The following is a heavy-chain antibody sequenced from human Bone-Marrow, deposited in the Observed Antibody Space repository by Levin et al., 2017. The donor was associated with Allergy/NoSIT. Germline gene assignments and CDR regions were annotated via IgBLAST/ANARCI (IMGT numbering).Heavy chain of an antibody. D-gene: IGHD6-19*01. V-gene: IGHV1-2*02. CDR2: INPNSGDT. CDR1: GYTFTDYF. Sequence: ASVKVSCKASGYTFTDYFIHWVRLAPGQGLEWMGWINPNSGDTDSSQNFQGTVTMTRDTSISTAYMEVTSLTSNDTALYYCARISSAAFDRWGQGTVVTVSS. CDR3: ARISSAAFDR. J-gene: IGHJ3*02.